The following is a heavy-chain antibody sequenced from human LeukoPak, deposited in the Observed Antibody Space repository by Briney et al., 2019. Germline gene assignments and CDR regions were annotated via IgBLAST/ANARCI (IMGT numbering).Heavy chain of an antibody. CDR2: SSSSGSTI. V-gene: IGHV3-48*03. D-gene: IGHD5-12*01. CDR1: GFTFRSYE. Sequence: PGGSLRLSCGACGFTFRSYEMNWVRQAAGKGLEWVSHSSSSGSTICYAGSVKGRFTIARDNAKNSVYLQMNSLRAEDTAVYYCARGSLHSAYGFDYWGQGALVTVSS. CDR3: ARGSLHSAYGFDY. J-gene: IGHJ4*02.